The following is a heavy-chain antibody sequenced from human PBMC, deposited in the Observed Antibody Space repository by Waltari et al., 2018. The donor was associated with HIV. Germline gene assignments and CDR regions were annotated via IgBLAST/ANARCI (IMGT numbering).Heavy chain of an antibody. V-gene: IGHV3-33*01. CDR3: ARDSPAFSRGTEELDY. Sequence: QVQLVESGGGVVQPGKSLRLSCAASGFTFSSYGLSWVRQAPGKGLEWVAVIWHDANNQYYADSVQGRFTISRDNSKNTLYLQMNSLRAEDTALYYCARDSPAFSRGTEELDYWGQGTLVTVSS. D-gene: IGHD2-2*01. J-gene: IGHJ4*02. CDR1: GFTFSSYG. CDR2: IWHDANNQ.